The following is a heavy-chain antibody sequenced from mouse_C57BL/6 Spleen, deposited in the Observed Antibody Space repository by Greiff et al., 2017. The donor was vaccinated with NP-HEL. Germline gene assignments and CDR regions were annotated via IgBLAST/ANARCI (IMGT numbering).Heavy chain of an antibody. CDR2: IDPSDSYT. CDR1: GYTFTSYW. D-gene: IGHD1-1*02. J-gene: IGHJ4*01. CDR3: ARDRGGIYYAMDY. V-gene: IGHV1-50*01. Sequence: QVQLQQPGGELVKPGASVKLSCKASGYTFTSYWMQWVKQRPGQGLEWIGEIDPSDSYTNSNQQFKGKATLTVDTSSSTAYMQLSSLTSEDSAVYYCARDRGGIYYAMDYWGQGTSVTVSS.